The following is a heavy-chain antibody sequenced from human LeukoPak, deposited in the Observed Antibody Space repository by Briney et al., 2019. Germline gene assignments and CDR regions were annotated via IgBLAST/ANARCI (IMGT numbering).Heavy chain of an antibody. J-gene: IGHJ4*02. D-gene: IGHD6-19*01. CDR2: IYYSGST. CDR1: GGSLSSYY. Sequence: SETLSLTCTVTGGSLSSYYWSWIRQPPGKGLEWIGYIYYSGSTNYNPSLKSRVTISVDTSKNQFSLKLSSVTAADTAVYYCARGIGIAVAQWRVLFDYWGQGTLVTVSS. V-gene: IGHV4-59*01. CDR3: ARGIGIAVAQWRVLFDY.